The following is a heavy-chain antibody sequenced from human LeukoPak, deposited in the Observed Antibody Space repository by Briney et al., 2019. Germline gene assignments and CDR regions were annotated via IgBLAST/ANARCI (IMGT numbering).Heavy chain of an antibody. CDR3: ARHEGAGLLWFGDLSPFDY. J-gene: IGHJ4*02. V-gene: IGHV4-39*01. CDR1: GGSISSSSYY. Sequence: PSETLSLTCTVSGGSISSSSYYWGWIRQPPGQGLAWIGSIYYSGSTYYNPSLKSRVTISVDTSKNQFSLKLSSVTAADTAVYYCARHEGAGLLWFGDLSPFDYWGQGTLVTVSS. D-gene: IGHD3-10*01. CDR2: IYYSGST.